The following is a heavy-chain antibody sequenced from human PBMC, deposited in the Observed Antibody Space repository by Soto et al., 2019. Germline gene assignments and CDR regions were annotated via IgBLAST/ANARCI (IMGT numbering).Heavy chain of an antibody. Sequence: EVQLVESGGGLVQPGGSLRLSCAASGFTFSSYWMSWVRQAPGKGLEWVANIKQDGSEKYYVDSVKGRFTISRDNAKNSLYLQMNSLRAEDTAVYYCARGDYYYDSSGDFDYWGQGTLVTVSS. D-gene: IGHD3-22*01. CDR3: ARGDYYYDSSGDFDY. J-gene: IGHJ4*02. V-gene: IGHV3-7*01. CDR1: GFTFSSYW. CDR2: IKQDGSEK.